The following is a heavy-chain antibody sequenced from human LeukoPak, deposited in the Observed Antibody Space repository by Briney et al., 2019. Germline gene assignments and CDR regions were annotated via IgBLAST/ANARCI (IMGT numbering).Heavy chain of an antibody. Sequence: GGSLRLSCAASGFPFRSYWMSWVSQAPWKGLEGVVNIKQDGSEKYHVASVKGQFTINRDNAKKSLYLQMNSLRAEDTAVYYCARDRIWYYESSGTKHYYMDVWGKGTTVTVSS. V-gene: IGHV3-7*01. D-gene: IGHD3-22*01. J-gene: IGHJ6*03. CDR2: IKQDGSEK. CDR3: ARDRIWYYESSGTKHYYMDV. CDR1: GFPFRSYW.